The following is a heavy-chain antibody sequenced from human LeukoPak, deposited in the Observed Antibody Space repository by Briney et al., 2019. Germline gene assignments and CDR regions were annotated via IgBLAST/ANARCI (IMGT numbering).Heavy chain of an antibody. Sequence: GGSLRLSCAASGFTFSSYEMNWVRQAPGKGLEWVSYISSSGSTIYYADSVKGRFTISRDNAKNSLYLQMNSLRAEDMALYYCAKSLEGVRGAFDYWGQGTLVTVSS. CDR1: GFTFSSYE. J-gene: IGHJ4*02. V-gene: IGHV3-48*03. CDR3: AKSLEGVRGAFDY. CDR2: ISSSGSTI. D-gene: IGHD3-16*01.